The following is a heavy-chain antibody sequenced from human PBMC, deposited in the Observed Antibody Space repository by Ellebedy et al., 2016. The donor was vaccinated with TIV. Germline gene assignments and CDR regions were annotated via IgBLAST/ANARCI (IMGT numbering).Heavy chain of an antibody. J-gene: IGHJ4*02. CDR3: AAQTWNYYN. D-gene: IGHD1-7*01. CDR2: ISHSGGT. V-gene: IGHV4-34*01. Sequence: GSLRLSCAVYGASLRSYYWSWIRQSPGKGLEWIGEISHSGGTKYNPSLNSRVTISLDASNNQFSLRLSSVTAADTAVYYCAAQTWNYYNWGPGTLVTVSS. CDR1: GASLRSYY.